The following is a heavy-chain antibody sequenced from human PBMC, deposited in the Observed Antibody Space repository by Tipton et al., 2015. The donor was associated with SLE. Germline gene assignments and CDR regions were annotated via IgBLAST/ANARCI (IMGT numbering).Heavy chain of an antibody. CDR2: IYPGDYDT. CDR3: ARLGPMVRGNYHWFDP. J-gene: IGHJ5*02. Sequence: QLVQSGAEVKKPGESLKISCQVSGYTFANYWIGWVRQMPGKGLECLGIIYPGDYDTRYSPSFQGQVTISADKSISTAFLQWTSLKASDTAMYYCARLGPMVRGNYHWFDPWGQGTLVTVSS. D-gene: IGHD1-26*01. CDR1: GYTFANYW. V-gene: IGHV5-51*03.